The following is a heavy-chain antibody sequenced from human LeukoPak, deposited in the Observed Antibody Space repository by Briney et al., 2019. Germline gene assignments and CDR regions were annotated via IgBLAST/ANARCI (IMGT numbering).Heavy chain of an antibody. CDR3: ARDHGNGDAFDI. CDR1: GGSIGSYY. J-gene: IGHJ3*02. D-gene: IGHD1-14*01. V-gene: IGHV4-59*01. CDR2: IYYSGST. Sequence: EPSETLSLTCTVSGGSIGSYYWSWIRQPPGKGLGWIGYIYYSGSTNYNPSLKSRVTISVDTSKNQFSLKLSSVTAADTAVYYCARDHGNGDAFDIWGQGTMVTVSS.